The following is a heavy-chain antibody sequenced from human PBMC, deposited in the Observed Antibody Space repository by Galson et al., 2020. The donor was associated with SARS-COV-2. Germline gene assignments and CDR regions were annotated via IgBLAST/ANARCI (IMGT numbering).Heavy chain of an antibody. CDR3: AGLGVTIY. J-gene: IGHJ4*02. D-gene: IGHD4-4*01. Sequence: GGSLRLSCAASGFVFNNYGMNWVRQGPGKGLEWVSDTSGSGSTTNYADSVKGRFTISRDNSKNTLYLEMNSLKTEDTGVYYCAGLGVTIYWGQGTLVTVSS. V-gene: IGHV3-23*01. CDR2: TSGSGSTT. CDR1: GFVFNNYG.